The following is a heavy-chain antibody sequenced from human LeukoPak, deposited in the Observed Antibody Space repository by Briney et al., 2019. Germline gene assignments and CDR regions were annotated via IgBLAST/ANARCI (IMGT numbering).Heavy chain of an antibody. Sequence: GGSLRLSCAASGFTFSSYAMHWVRQAPGKGLEYVSAISSNGGSTYYANSVRGRFTISRDNSKNTLYLQMGSLRAEDMAVYYCARGERWLQPFDYWGQGTLVTVSS. J-gene: IGHJ4*02. CDR3: ARGERWLQPFDY. CDR2: ISSNGGST. V-gene: IGHV3-64*01. D-gene: IGHD5-24*01. CDR1: GFTFSSYA.